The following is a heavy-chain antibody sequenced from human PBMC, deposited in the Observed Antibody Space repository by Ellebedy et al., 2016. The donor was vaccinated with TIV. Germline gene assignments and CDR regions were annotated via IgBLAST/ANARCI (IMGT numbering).Heavy chain of an antibody. V-gene: IGHV4-34*01. CDR3: ARRGRHDYHMDV. Sequence: SETLSLTXAVYGGSFSGYYWSWIRQPPGKGLEWIGEINHSGSTNRKASLKSRVTMSIFTSKNQFSLRLSSVTAADTAVYYCARRGRHDYHMDVWGRGTTVTVS. CDR2: INHSGST. J-gene: IGHJ6*03. CDR1: GGSFSGYY.